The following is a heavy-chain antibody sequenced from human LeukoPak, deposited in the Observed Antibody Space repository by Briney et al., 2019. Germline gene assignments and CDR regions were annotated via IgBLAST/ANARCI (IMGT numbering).Heavy chain of an antibody. D-gene: IGHD2-2*01. CDR2: INDSGST. CDR3: ARGQYCSTTTCYSARRYFDF. Sequence: PPETLSLTCAVSGGAFSNYFWTWIRQPPGKGLEWIAEINDSGSTNSNSSLRSRVAISVDTSKNQFSLRLTSVTAADTAVYYRARGQYCSTTTCYSARRYFDFWGQGTLVTVSS. V-gene: IGHV4-34*01. CDR1: GGAFSNYF. J-gene: IGHJ4*02.